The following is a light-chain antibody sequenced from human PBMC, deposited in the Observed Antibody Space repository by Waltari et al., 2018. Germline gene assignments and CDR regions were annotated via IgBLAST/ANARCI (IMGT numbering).Light chain of an antibody. J-gene: IGLJ2*01. Sequence: QSALTQPPSTSGTPGQTVTIFCSGVNSNIGSNVVNWYQQVPGPAPKLLIYSNTYRPAGVPDRVSGSKSGTSASLAISGLQSDDEGDYYCATWDDRLTGVVFGGGTTVTVL. CDR1: NSNIGSNV. CDR2: SNT. CDR3: ATWDDRLTGVV. V-gene: IGLV1-44*01.